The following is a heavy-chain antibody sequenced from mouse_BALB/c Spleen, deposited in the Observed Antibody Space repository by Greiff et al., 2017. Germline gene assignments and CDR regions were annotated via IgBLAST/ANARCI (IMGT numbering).Heavy chain of an antibody. CDR1: GFTFSSYG. J-gene: IGHJ4*01. D-gene: IGHD2-3*01. Sequence: EVQRVESGGGLVQPGGSLKLSCAASGFTFSSYGMSWVRQTPDKRLELVATINSNGGSTYYPDSVKGRFTISRDNAKNTLYLQMSSLKSEDTAMYYCARNDGSYYYAMDYWGQGTSVTVSS. CDR2: INSNGGST. V-gene: IGHV5-6-3*01. CDR3: ARNDGSYYYAMDY.